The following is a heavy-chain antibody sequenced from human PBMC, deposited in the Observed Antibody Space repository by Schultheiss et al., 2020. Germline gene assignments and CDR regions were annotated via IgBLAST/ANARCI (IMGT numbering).Heavy chain of an antibody. V-gene: IGHV1-69*06. D-gene: IGHD2-21*01. CDR2: IIPIFGTA. CDR3: ARVLSGLWNWFDP. Sequence: SVTVSFKASGGTFSSYAISWVRQAPGQGLEWMGGIIPIFGTANYAQKFQGRVTITADKSTSTAYMELSSLRSEDTAVYYCARVLSGLWNWFDPWGQGTLVNVS. CDR1: GGTFSSYA. J-gene: IGHJ5*02.